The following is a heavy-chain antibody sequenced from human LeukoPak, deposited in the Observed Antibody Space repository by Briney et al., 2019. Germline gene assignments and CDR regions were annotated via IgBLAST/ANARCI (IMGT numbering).Heavy chain of an antibody. D-gene: IGHD2-21*02. Sequence: SETLSLTCTVSGGSISSSSYYWGWIRQPPGKGLEWIGSIYYSGSTYYNPSLKSRVTISVDTSKNQFSLKLSSVTAADTAVFYCARFAYCGGHCWYYFDYWGQGSLVTVSS. CDR3: ARFAYCGGHCWYYFDY. CDR1: GGSISSSSYY. J-gene: IGHJ4*02. V-gene: IGHV4-39*01. CDR2: IYYSGST.